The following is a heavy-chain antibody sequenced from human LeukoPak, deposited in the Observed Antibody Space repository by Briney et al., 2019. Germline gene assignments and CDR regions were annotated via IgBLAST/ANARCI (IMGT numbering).Heavy chain of an antibody. D-gene: IGHD3-22*01. Sequence: GRSLRLSCAASGITFSTYAIHWVRQAPGKGLEWVAVISYHGSNKYYADSVKGRFTISRDNSKNTLYLQMNSLRAEDTAVYYCAKDDRFDPWGQGTLVTVSS. CDR2: ISYHGSNK. J-gene: IGHJ5*02. CDR3: AKDDRFDP. CDR1: GITFSTYA. V-gene: IGHV3-30-3*01.